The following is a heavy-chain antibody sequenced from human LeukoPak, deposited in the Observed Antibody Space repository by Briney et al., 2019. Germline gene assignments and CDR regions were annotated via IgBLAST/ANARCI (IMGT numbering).Heavy chain of an antibody. CDR2: INHSGST. J-gene: IGHJ4*02. D-gene: IGHD3-22*01. CDR3: ARWKNYYYDSSGYFFDY. Sequence: SETLSLTCAVYGGSFSGYYWSWIRQPPGKGLEWIGEINHSGSTNYNPSLKSRVTISVDTSKNQFSLKLSSVTAADTAVYYCARWKNYYYDSSGYFFDYWGQGTLVTVSS. V-gene: IGHV4-34*01. CDR1: GGSFSGYY.